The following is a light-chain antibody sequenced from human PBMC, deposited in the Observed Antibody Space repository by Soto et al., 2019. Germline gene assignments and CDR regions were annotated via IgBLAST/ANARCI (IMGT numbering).Light chain of an antibody. CDR1: QSVSSSY. Sequence: EMVLTQSPGTLSLTPGERATLSCRASQSVSSSYLAWYQQKPGQAPRLLIYGASSRATGIPDRFSGSGSGTDFTLTISRLEPEDFAVYLCQQYGSSPPVTFGPGTKVDIK. CDR2: GAS. CDR3: QQYGSSPPVT. V-gene: IGKV3-20*01. J-gene: IGKJ3*01.